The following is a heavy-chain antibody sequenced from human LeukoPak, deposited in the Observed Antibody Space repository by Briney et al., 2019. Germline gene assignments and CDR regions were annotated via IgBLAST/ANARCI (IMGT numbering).Heavy chain of an antibody. CDR2: IYYTGST. CDR1: GGSISNSIYY. J-gene: IGHJ4*02. V-gene: IGHV4-39*01. D-gene: IGHD3-9*01. Sequence: SETLSLTCSVSGGSISNSIYYWDWIRQPPGKGLEWIGTIYYTGSTYYNPSLKSRVTISVDTSKSQFSLKLSSVTAADTAVYYCARHQNDIFTGPFLYWGQGTLVTVSS. CDR3: ARHQNDIFTGPFLY.